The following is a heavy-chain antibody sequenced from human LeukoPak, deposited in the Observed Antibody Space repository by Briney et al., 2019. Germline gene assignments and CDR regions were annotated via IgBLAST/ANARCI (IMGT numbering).Heavy chain of an antibody. CDR1: GFTFSTYS. V-gene: IGHV3-21*01. CDR2: ISSSSSYI. D-gene: IGHD6-6*01. Sequence: GGSLRLSCAASGFTFSTYSMNWVRQAPGKGLEWVSSISSSSSYIVYADSVKGRFTISRDNAKNSLFLQMNSLRDEDTAVYYCASGFSSSPYFDYWGQGTLVAVSS. CDR3: ASGFSSSPYFDY. J-gene: IGHJ4*02.